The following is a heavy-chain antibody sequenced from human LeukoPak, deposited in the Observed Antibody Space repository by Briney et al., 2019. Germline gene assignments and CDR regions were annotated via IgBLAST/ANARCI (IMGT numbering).Heavy chain of an antibody. CDR2: ISGSGRTI. Sequence: GGSLRLSCAASGFTFSTYEMNWVRQAPGKGLEWVSYISGSGRTIYYADSVKGRFIISRDNAKNSLYLQMNSPRAEDTAVYYCARGTTGLVGGGAEYFQHWGQGTLVTVSS. V-gene: IGHV3-48*03. CDR3: ARGTTGLVGGGAEYFQH. D-gene: IGHD1-26*01. CDR1: GFTFSTYE. J-gene: IGHJ1*01.